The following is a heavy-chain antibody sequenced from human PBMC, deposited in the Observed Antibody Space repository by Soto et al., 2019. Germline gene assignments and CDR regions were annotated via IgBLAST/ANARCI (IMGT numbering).Heavy chain of an antibody. D-gene: IGHD2-15*01. J-gene: IGHJ5*02. CDR2: IYYSGST. CDR1: GGSVSSGSYY. V-gene: IGHV4-61*01. CDR3: ATLGYCSGGSCYSLGYNWFDP. Sequence: SETLSLTCTVSGGSVSSGSYYWSWIRQPPGKGLEWIGYIYYSGSTNYNPSLKSRVTISVDTSKNQFSLKLSSVTAADTAVYYCATLGYCSGGSCYSLGYNWFDPWGQGTLVTVSS.